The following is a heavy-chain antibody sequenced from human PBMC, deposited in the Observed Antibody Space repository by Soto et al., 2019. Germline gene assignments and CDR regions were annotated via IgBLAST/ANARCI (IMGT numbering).Heavy chain of an antibody. CDR2: IRSKDYGGTP. J-gene: IGHJ4*02. Sequence: GGSLRLSCATSGFTFTYFSISWVRQAPGRGLEWVGFIRSKDYGGTPEYAASVKGRFAISRDDSTGIAYLQMNSLKNEDTAVYYCTREIPYFDSWGQGTLVTVSS. CDR1: GFTFTYFS. CDR3: TREIPYFDS. V-gene: IGHV3-49*02.